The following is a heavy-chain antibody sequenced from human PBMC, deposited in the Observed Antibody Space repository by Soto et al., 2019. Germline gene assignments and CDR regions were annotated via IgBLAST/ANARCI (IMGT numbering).Heavy chain of an antibody. D-gene: IGHD1-26*01. J-gene: IGHJ3*02. Sequence: QVQLVESGGGVVQPGRSLRLSCAASGFTFSSYGMHWVRQAPGKGLEWVAVIWYDGSNKYYADSVKGRFTISRDNSKNKLYLQMNSLRAEDTAVYYCAIFQYSGSYYDAFDIWGQGTMVTVSS. CDR3: AIFQYSGSYYDAFDI. CDR2: IWYDGSNK. V-gene: IGHV3-33*01. CDR1: GFTFSSYG.